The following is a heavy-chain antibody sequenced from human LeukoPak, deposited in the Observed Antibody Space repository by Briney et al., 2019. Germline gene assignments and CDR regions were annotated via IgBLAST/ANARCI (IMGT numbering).Heavy chain of an antibody. Sequence: GGSLRLSCAASGFTFSDYYMSWIRQAPGKGLEWVSYIGSSGSTIYYADSVKGRFTISRDNAKNSLYLQMNSLRAEDTAVYYCARGRGTTGIPTRNHAFDIWGQGTMVTVSS. CDR2: IGSSGSTI. CDR1: GFTFSDYY. V-gene: IGHV3-11*04. CDR3: ARGRGTTGIPTRNHAFDI. J-gene: IGHJ3*02. D-gene: IGHD4-17*01.